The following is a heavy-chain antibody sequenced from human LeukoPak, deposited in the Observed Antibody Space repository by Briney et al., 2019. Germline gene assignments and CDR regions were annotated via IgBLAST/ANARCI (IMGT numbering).Heavy chain of an antibody. CDR1: GFTFDDYG. V-gene: IGHV3-20*04. J-gene: IGHJ4*02. CDR2: INWNGGST. CDR3: ARVRANWYEDY. Sequence: GGSLRLSCAASGFTFDDYGMSWVRQAPGKGLEWVSGINWNGGSTGYADSVKGRFTISRDNAKNSLYLQMISLRAEDTAVYYCARVRANWYEDYWGLGTLVTVSS. D-gene: IGHD6-13*01.